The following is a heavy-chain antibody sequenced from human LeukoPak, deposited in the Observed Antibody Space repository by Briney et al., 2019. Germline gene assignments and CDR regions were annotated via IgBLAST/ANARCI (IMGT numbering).Heavy chain of an antibody. CDR1: VYTFTSYG. CDR3: ARGVRSTDFDY. D-gene: IGHD4-17*01. CDR2: ISAYNGNT. Sequence: ASVKVPCKASVYTFTSYGISWVRQAPGQGLEWMGWISAYNGNTNYAQKLQGRVTTTTDTSTSTASMELRSLRSDDTAVYYCARGVRSTDFDYWGQGTLVTVSS. V-gene: IGHV1-18*01. J-gene: IGHJ4*02.